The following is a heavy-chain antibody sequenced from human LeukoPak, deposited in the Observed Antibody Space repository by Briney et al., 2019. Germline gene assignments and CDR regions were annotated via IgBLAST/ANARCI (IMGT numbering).Heavy chain of an antibody. CDR1: GFTFSSYG. CDR2: IRYDGSNK. J-gene: IGHJ4*02. CDR3: AKEMGHRLQTIAAAGTGY. Sequence: GGSLRLSCAASGFTFSSYGMHWVRQAPGKGLEWVAFIRYDGSNKYYADSVKGRFTISRDNSKNTLYLQMNSLRAEDTAVYYCAKEMGHRLQTIAAAGTGYWGQGTLVTVSS. V-gene: IGHV3-30*02. D-gene: IGHD6-13*01.